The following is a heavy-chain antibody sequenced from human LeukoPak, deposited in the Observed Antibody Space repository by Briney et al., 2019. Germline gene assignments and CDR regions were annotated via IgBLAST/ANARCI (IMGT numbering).Heavy chain of an antibody. CDR1: GFTFSSYA. Sequence: GGSLSLSCAASGFTFSSYAMHWARQAPGKGLEWVAVISYDGSNKYYADSVKGRFTISRDNSKNTLYLQMNSLRAEDTAVYYCARDGFEGLLWFGELSLGGMDVWGKGTTVTVSS. J-gene: IGHJ6*04. CDR2: ISYDGSNK. V-gene: IGHV3-30*04. CDR3: ARDGFEGLLWFGELSLGGMDV. D-gene: IGHD3-10*01.